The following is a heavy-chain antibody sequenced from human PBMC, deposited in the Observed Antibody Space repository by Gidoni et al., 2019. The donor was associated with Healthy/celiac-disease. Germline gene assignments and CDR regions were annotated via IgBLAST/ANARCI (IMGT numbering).Heavy chain of an antibody. Sequence: QVQLQESGPGLVKPSQTLSLTCTVSGGSISSGGYYWSWIRQHPGKGLEWIGYIYYSGSPYYNPSLKSRVTISVDTSKNQFSLKLSSVTAADTAVYYCARSRYCSGGSCYSFDYWGQGTLVTVSS. CDR2: IYYSGSP. CDR3: ARSRYCSGGSCYSFDY. J-gene: IGHJ4*02. D-gene: IGHD2-15*01. V-gene: IGHV4-31*03. CDR1: GGSISSGGYY.